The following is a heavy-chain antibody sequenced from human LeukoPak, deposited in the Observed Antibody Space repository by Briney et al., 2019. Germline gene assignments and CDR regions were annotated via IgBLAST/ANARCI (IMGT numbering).Heavy chain of an antibody. J-gene: IGHJ3*01. CDR2: INSYNGNT. CDR1: GYTFTNYG. D-gene: IGHD3-10*01. CDR3: ARKSRLSMVRGDDAFDF. V-gene: IGHV1-18*01. Sequence: GASVKVSCKASGYTFTNYGVSRVRQAPGQGLEWMGWINSYNGNTNSAQNLQGRVTMTTDTSTSTAYMELRSLRSDDTAVYYCARKSRLSMVRGDDAFDFWGQGTMVTVSS.